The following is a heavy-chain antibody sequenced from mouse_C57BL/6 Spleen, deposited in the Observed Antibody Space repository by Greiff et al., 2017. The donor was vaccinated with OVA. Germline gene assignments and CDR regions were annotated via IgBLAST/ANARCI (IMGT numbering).Heavy chain of an antibody. CDR3: ASSYYGSSLYFDY. CDR1: GFNIKDYY. Sequence: DVQLVESGAELVKPGASVKLSCTASGFNIKDYYMHWVKQRTEQGLEWIGRIDPEDGETKYAPKFQGKATITADTSSNTAYLQLSSLTSEDTAVYYCASSYYGSSLYFDYWGQGTTLTVSS. D-gene: IGHD1-1*01. V-gene: IGHV14-2*01. CDR2: IDPEDGET. J-gene: IGHJ2*01.